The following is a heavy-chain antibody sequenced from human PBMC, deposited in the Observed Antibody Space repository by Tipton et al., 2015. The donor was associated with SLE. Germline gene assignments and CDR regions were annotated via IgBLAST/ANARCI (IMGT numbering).Heavy chain of an antibody. Sequence: GSLRLSCVASGFTFSSYWMSWVRQAPGKGLEWVANIKPEGSETYYVASVKGRFTISRDNAKNSLYLQMNSLRDEDTAVYYCARGDYYSGSYHDAFDIWGQGTVVTVSS. D-gene: IGHD3-10*01. V-gene: IGHV3-7*01. CDR3: ARGDYYSGSYHDAFDI. CDR1: GFTFSSYW. J-gene: IGHJ3*02. CDR2: IKPEGSET.